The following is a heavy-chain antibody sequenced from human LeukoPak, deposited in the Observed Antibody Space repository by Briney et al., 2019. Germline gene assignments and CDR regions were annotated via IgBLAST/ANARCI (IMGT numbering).Heavy chain of an antibody. Sequence: ASVKVSCKASGFVFTSYGFTWVRQAPGQGLEWMGWISANDGKTHYSERHQGRVTMSTDTVTSTAYMELRSLRSDDAAVYYCARELHVERDDYWGQGTLVTVSS. CDR3: ARELHVERDDY. D-gene: IGHD1-1*01. J-gene: IGHJ4*02. CDR2: ISANDGKT. CDR1: GFVFTSYG. V-gene: IGHV1-18*01.